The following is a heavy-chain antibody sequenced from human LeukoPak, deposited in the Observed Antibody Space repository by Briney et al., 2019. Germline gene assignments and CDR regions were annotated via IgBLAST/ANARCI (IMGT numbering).Heavy chain of an antibody. Sequence: ASLKVSCKASGGTFIIYAISWVRQAPGQGLEWMGGIIPIFGTANYAQKFQGRVTITADKSTSTAYMELSSLRSEDTAVYYCARSQQDNWFDPWGQGTLVTVSS. CDR2: IIPIFGTA. V-gene: IGHV1-69*06. CDR1: GGTFIIYA. CDR3: ARSQQDNWFDP. J-gene: IGHJ5*02. D-gene: IGHD6-13*01.